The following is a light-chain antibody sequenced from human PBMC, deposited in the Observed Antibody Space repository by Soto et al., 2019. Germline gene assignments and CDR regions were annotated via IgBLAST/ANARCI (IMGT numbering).Light chain of an antibody. CDR1: QSVSTY. J-gene: IGKJ4*01. CDR3: QQRSNWPLLT. CDR2: DAS. V-gene: IGKV3-11*01. Sequence: EIVLTQSPATLSLSPGERATLSCRASQSVSTYLAWYQHKSGQAPRLLIYDASNRATGIPARFSGSGSGTDVTLTISSLEPEDFAVYYCQQRSNWPLLTFGGGTKVELK.